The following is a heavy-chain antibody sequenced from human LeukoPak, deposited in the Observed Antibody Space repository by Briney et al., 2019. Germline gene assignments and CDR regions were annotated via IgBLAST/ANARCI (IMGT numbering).Heavy chain of an antibody. CDR3: ARGHSSGYSTNFDY. J-gene: IGHJ4*02. CDR1: GGSISSYY. Sequence: SETLSLTCTVSGGSISSYYWSWIRQPPGKGLEWIGYIYYSGSTNYNPSLKSRVTISVDMSKNQFSLKLSSVTAADTAVYYCARGHSSGYSTNFDYWGQGTLVTVSS. V-gene: IGHV4-59*01. D-gene: IGHD3-22*01. CDR2: IYYSGST.